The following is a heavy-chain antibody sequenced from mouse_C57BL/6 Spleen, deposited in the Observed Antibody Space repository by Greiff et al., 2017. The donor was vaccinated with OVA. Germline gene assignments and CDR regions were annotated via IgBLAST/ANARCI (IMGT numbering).Heavy chain of an antibody. D-gene: IGHD4-1*01. CDR1: GFTFSSYA. Sequence: DVKLVESGGGFVKPGGSLKLSCAASGFTFSSYAMYWVRQTPGKRLEWVATISDGGSYTYSPDNVKGRFTISRDNAKNNLYLQLSHLKSEDTAMYYCARDRTIWAPYFDYWGKGTTLTVSS. CDR3: ARDRTIWAPYFDY. V-gene: IGHV5-4*01. J-gene: IGHJ2*01. CDR2: ISDGGSYT.